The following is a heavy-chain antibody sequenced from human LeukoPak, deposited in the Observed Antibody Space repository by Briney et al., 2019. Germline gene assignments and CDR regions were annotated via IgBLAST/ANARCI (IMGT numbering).Heavy chain of an antibody. D-gene: IGHD5-24*01. CDR2: IYTSGST. CDR3: ARGASRDGYRTFDY. CDR1: GGSISSYY. J-gene: IGHJ4*02. V-gene: IGHV4-4*07. Sequence: PSETLSLTCTVSGGSISSYYWSWIRQPAGKGLEWIGRIYTSGSTNYNPSLKSRVTMSVDTSKNQFSLKLSSVTAADTAVYHCARGASRDGYRTFDYWGQGTLVTVSS.